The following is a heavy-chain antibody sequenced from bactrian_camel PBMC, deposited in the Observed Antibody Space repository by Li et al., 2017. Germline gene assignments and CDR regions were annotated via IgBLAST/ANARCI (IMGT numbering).Heavy chain of an antibody. J-gene: IGHJ4*01. CDR1: GYTLRSGC. CDR2: IDSGGRT. D-gene: IGHD5*01. CDR3: AATYTPCSLTGWGTSSFNY. Sequence: VQLVESGGGLVQPGGSLRLSCAASGYTLRSGCMGWFRQAPGKEREGVARIDSGGRTRYADSVKGRFTISQDNAKNTFYLQMNSLKPEDTAMYYCAATYTPCSLTGWGTSSFNYWGQGTQVTVS. V-gene: IGHV3S53*01.